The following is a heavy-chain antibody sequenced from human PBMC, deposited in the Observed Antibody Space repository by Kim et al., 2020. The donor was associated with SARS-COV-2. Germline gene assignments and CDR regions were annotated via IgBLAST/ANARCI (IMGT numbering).Heavy chain of an antibody. CDR2: ISSSSSYI. V-gene: IGHV3-21*01. D-gene: IGHD3-22*01. J-gene: IGHJ6*02. Sequence: GGSLRLSCAASGFTFSSYSMNWVRQAPGKGLEWVSSISSSSSYIYYADSVKGRFTISRDNAKNSLYLQMNSLRAEDTAVYYCARDYSSGYLYQYYYYYYGMDVWGQGTTVTVSS. CDR1: GFTFSSYS. CDR3: ARDYSSGYLYQYYYYYYGMDV.